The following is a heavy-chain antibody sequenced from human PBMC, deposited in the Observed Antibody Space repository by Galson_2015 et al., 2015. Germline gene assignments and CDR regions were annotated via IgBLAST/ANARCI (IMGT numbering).Heavy chain of an antibody. J-gene: IGHJ6*02. D-gene: IGHD5-18*01. CDR3: VKENRYGFSYGMDV. Sequence: SLRLSCAASGFIFDNYAMHWVRQAPGKGLEWVSGISWNNGNIDYADSVKGRFTVSRDNAKNSLYLQMNRLRPEDTALYYCVKENRYGFSYGMDVWGQGTTVTVSS. V-gene: IGHV3-9*01. CDR2: ISWNNGNI. CDR1: GFIFDNYA.